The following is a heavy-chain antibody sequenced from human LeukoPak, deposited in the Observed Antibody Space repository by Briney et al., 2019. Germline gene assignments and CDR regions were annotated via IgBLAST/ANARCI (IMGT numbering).Heavy chain of an antibody. D-gene: IGHD3-10*01. CDR1: GFTFSSYA. V-gene: IGHV3-7*01. CDR2: IKQDGSEK. CDR3: ARHYYRSFDI. Sequence: GGSLRLSCAASGFTFSSYAMSWVRQAPGKGLEWVANIKQDGSEKYYEDSVKGRFTMSRDNAKNSLYLQMNSLRAEDTAVYYCARHYYRSFDIWGQGTMVTVSS. J-gene: IGHJ3*02.